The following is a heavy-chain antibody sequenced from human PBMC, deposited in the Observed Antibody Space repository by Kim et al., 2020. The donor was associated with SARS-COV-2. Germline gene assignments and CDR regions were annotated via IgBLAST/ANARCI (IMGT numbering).Heavy chain of an antibody. D-gene: IGHD3-22*01. CDR1: GGSISSGGYY. Sequence: SETLSLTCTVSGGSISSGGYYWSWIRQHPGKGLEWIGYIYYSGSTYYNPSLKSRVTISVDTSKNQFSLKLSSVTAADTAVDYCARDLDSSGYPGYWGQGPLVSVSS. V-gene: IGHV4-31*03. CDR3: ARDLDSSGYPGY. J-gene: IGHJ4*02. CDR2: IYYSGST.